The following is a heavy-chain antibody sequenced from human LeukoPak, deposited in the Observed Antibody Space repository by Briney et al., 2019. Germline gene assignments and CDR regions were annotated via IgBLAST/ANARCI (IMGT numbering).Heavy chain of an antibody. CDR1: GFTFSSYA. V-gene: IGHV3-23*01. CDR3: AREDGYAGIDY. D-gene: IGHD5-24*01. J-gene: IGHJ4*02. Sequence: GGSLRLSCAASGFTFSSYAMSWVRQAPGKGLEWVSAISGSGGSTYYADSVKGRFTISRDNAKNSLYLQMNSLRAEDTAVYYCAREDGYAGIDYWGQGTLVTVSS. CDR2: ISGSGGST.